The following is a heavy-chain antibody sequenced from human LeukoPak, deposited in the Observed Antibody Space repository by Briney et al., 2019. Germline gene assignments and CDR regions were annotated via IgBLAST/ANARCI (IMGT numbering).Heavy chain of an antibody. Sequence: SETLSLTCTVSGGSISTYYWSWVRQPPGKGLEYIGYIYTTGSTNYNPSLKSRVTISLDTSKNQFSLNLTAVTAADTAVYYCARRRPQAFDIWGQGTMVTVSS. CDR1: GGSISTYY. CDR3: ARRRPQAFDI. J-gene: IGHJ3*02. CDR2: IYTTGST. V-gene: IGHV4-4*09.